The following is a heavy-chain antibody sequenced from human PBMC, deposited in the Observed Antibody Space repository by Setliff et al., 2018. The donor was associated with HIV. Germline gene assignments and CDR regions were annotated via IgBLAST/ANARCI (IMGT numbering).Heavy chain of an antibody. D-gene: IGHD3-10*01. Sequence: GESLKISCAASGFTFDDYAMHWVRQVPGKGLEWVSLISWNGGSTYYADSVRGRFAISRDNNKTFLYLQMSSLRTDDSALYYCARGPTGSGSAYLDFWGQGTLVTVSS. J-gene: IGHJ4*02. CDR1: GFTFDDYA. CDR3: ARGPTGSGSAYLDF. V-gene: IGHV3-43D*03. CDR2: ISWNGGST.